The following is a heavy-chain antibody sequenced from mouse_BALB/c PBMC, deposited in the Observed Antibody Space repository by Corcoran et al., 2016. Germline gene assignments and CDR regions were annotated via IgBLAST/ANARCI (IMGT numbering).Heavy chain of an antibody. D-gene: IGHD4-1*01. CDR1: GFNIKDTY. Sequence: EVQLQQSGAELVKPGASVKLSCTASGFNIKDTYMHWVKQRPEQGLGGIGRIDPANGNTKYDPKFQGKATITADTSSNTAYLQLSSLTSEDNAVDYCANWDLYFDVWGAGTTVTVSS. CDR2: IDPANGNT. J-gene: IGHJ1*01. CDR3: ANWDLYFDV. V-gene: IGHV14-3*02.